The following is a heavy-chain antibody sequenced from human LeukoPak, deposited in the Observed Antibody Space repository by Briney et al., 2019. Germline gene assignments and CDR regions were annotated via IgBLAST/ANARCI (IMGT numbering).Heavy chain of an antibody. V-gene: IGHV4-59*07. Sequence: PSATLSLTCTVFGGSISTYYWTWIRQPPGKGLEWIGYEHYTGSTNHNPSLKSRVTMSVDTSKNQFSLKLSSVTAADTAVYYCARGRSGGGGFDSWGQGTLVTVSS. J-gene: IGHJ5*01. D-gene: IGHD3-10*01. CDR1: GGSISTYY. CDR3: ARGRSGGGGFDS. CDR2: EHYTGST.